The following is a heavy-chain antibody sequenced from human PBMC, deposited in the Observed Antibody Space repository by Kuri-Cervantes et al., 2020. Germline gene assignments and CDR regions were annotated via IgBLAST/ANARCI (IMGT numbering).Heavy chain of an antibody. J-gene: IGHJ4*02. Sequence: LSCTVSGYSISSGYYWGWIRQPPGKGLEWIGNIYHSGSAYYNPSLKSRVTISVDTSKNQFSLKLSSVTAADTAVYYCARARGDYYFDYWGRGTLVTVSS. V-gene: IGHV4-38-2*02. D-gene: IGHD2-21*02. CDR2: IYHSGSA. CDR3: ARARGDYYFDY. CDR1: GYSISSGYY.